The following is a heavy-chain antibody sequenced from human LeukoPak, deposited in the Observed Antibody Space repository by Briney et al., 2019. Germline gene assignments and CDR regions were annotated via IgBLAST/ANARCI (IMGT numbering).Heavy chain of an antibody. V-gene: IGHV4-34*01. CDR2: INHSGSS. CDR3: ARAPSVGATSYFDY. CDR1: GGSFSNYY. J-gene: IGHJ4*02. D-gene: IGHD1-26*01. Sequence: SETLSLTCAVYGGSFSNYYWSWIRQPPGKGLEWIGEINHSGSSNYNPSLKSRVTISVDTSKNQFSLKLSSVTAADTAVYYCARAPSVGATSYFDYWGQGTLVTVSS.